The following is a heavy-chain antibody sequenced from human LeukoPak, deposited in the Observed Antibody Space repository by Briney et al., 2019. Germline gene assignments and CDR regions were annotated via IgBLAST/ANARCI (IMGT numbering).Heavy chain of an antibody. CDR2: IYYSGST. D-gene: IGHD4-23*01. Sequence: SETLSLTCTVSGGSISTYYWSWIRQPPGKGLEWIGYIYYSGSTYYNPSLKSRVTISVDTSKSQFSLRLTSVTAADTAVYYCARGIFYGGRNQYIWFDLWGQGTLVTVSS. V-gene: IGHV4-59*12. J-gene: IGHJ5*02. CDR3: ARGIFYGGRNQYIWFDL. CDR1: GGSISTYY.